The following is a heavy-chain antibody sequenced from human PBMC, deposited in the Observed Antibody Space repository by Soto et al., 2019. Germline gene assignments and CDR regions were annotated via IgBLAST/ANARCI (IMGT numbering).Heavy chain of an antibody. V-gene: IGHV4-59*01. CDR2: LHSSGFA. J-gene: IGHJ4*02. CDR1: GASMSDYH. Sequence: PSETLSLTCIVSGASMSDYHGSWIRQSPGKGLEHIGYLHSSGFAEYNPSLKSRLTISMDTSKNQFSLRLSSLTAADTAIYYCARSGHTFVGAVWGQGILVTVSS. D-gene: IGHD1-26*01. CDR3: ARSGHTFVGAV.